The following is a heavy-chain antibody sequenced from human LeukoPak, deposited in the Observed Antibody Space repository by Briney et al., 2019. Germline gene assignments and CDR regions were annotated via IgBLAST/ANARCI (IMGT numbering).Heavy chain of an antibody. CDR2: ISYDGSNK. D-gene: IGHD5-24*01. CDR3: ARDLRRDGYKFAQPEDY. CDR1: GFTFSSYA. Sequence: GGSLRLSCAASGFTFSSYAMHWIRQAPGKGLEWVAVISYDGSNKYYADSVKGRFTISRDNSKNTLYLQMNSLRAEDTAVYYCARDLRRDGYKFAQPEDYWGQGTLVTVSS. J-gene: IGHJ4*02. V-gene: IGHV3-30-3*01.